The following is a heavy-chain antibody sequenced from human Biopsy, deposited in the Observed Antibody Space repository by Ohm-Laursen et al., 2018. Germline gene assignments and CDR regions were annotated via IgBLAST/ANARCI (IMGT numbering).Heavy chain of an antibody. V-gene: IGHV3-9*01. CDR2: ISWNSDDI. CDR3: AKDLGLNYSDRFLFYYGMDV. J-gene: IGHJ6*02. CDR1: GFTFDDYA. D-gene: IGHD4-17*01. Sequence: SSLRLSCAASGFTFDDYAMHWVRHVPGKGLEWVSGISWNSDDIGYADSVKGRFTISRDNARNALHLQMNSLRTEDTALYYCAKDLGLNYSDRFLFYYGMDVWGRGTTVTVSS.